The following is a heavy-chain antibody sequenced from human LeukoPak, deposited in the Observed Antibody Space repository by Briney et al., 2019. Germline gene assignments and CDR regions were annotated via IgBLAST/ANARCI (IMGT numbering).Heavy chain of an antibody. CDR3: ARFGIAARPDYFDH. CDR2: ISSSGSTI. CDR1: GFTFSDYY. J-gene: IGHJ4*02. Sequence: GGSLRLSCAASGFTFSDYYMSWIRQAPGKGLEWVSYISSSGSTIYYADSVKGRFTISRDNAKNSLYLQMNSLRAEDTAVYYCARFGIAARPDYFDHWGQGTLVTVSS. V-gene: IGHV3-11*01. D-gene: IGHD6-6*01.